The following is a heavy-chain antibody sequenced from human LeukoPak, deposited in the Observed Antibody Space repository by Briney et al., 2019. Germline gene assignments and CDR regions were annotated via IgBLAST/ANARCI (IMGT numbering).Heavy chain of an antibody. V-gene: IGHV3-33*01. CDR3: ARAGRPSGYYL. CDR1: GFSFRTYG. CDR2: VWYDGNTK. D-gene: IGHD3-22*01. Sequence: PGGSLRLSCAASGFSFRTYGMHWVRQAPGKGLEWVADVWYDGNTKHYADSVKGRFIISRDNSENTLYLQMNSLRAEDTAVYYCARAGRPSGYYLWGQGTLVTVSS. J-gene: IGHJ4*02.